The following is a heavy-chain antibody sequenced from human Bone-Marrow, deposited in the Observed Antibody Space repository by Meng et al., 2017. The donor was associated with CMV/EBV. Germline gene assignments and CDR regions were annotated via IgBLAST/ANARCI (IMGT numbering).Heavy chain of an antibody. V-gene: IGHV3-30*04. Sequence: GESLKISCAASGFTFSSYAMHWVRQAPGKGLEWVAVISYDGSNKYYADSVKGRFTISRDNSKNTLYLQMNSLRAEDTAVYYCARGRRVTRYRGNYFDYWGQGTLVTVAS. CDR3: ARGRRVTRYRGNYFDY. CDR1: GFTFSSYA. J-gene: IGHJ4*02. CDR2: ISYDGSNK. D-gene: IGHD4-11*01.